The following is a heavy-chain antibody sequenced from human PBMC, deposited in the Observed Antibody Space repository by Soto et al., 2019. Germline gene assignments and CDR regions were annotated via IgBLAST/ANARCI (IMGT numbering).Heavy chain of an antibody. Sequence: QVQLQESGPGLVKPSQTLSLTCTVSGGSISSGDYYWSWIRQPPGKGLEWIGYIYYSGSTYYNPSLTRRVTISVDTSKNQFSLKLSCVTAADTAVYYCARADSSGYYYDYWGQGTLVTVSS. CDR3: ARADSSGYYYDY. D-gene: IGHD3-22*01. V-gene: IGHV4-30-4*01. CDR2: IYYSGST. CDR1: GGSISSGDYY. J-gene: IGHJ4*02.